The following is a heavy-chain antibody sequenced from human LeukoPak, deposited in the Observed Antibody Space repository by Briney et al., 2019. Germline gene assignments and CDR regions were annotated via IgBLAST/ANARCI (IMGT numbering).Heavy chain of an antibody. CDR3: ARAPEYSSSSGFDY. CDR1: GDSVSSNSAA. Sequence: SQTLSLTCAISGDSVSSNSAAWNWIRQSPSRGLGWLGRTYYRSKWYNDYAVSVKSRITINPDTSKNQFSLQLNSVTPEDTAVYYCARAPEYSSSSGFDYWGQGTLVTVSS. CDR2: TYYRSKWYN. D-gene: IGHD6-6*01. V-gene: IGHV6-1*01. J-gene: IGHJ4*02.